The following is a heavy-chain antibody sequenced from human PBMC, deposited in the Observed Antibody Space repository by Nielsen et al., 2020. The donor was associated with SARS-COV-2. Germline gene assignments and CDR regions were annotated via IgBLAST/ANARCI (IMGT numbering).Heavy chain of an antibody. D-gene: IGHD5-24*01. CDR1: GGSIRSDY. J-gene: IGHJ6*02. CDR2: IYYSGST. V-gene: IGHV4-59*01. CDR3: ARDSMATADYYYYGMDV. Sequence: SETLSLTCTGSGGSIRSDYWRWIRQPPGKGLEWIGYIYYSGSTNYNPSLKSRVTISVDTSKNQFSLKLSSVTAADTAVYYCARDSMATADYYYYGMDVWGQGTTVTVSS.